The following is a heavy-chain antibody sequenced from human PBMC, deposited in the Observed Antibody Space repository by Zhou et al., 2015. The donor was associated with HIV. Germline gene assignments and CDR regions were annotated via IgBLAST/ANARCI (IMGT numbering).Heavy chain of an antibody. Sequence: QLVQSGACVRKPGASVKVSCKASGYTFTTFGISWVRQAPGQGLEWVGWISTYNNNTHSAQKFQGRVTIMADESTSIVYMELRGLKSEDTAVYYCARETWAARDYYYYLDVWGKGTTVTVSS. CDR1: GYTFTTFG. CDR3: ARETWAARDYYYYLDV. V-gene: IGHV1-18*01. CDR2: ISTYNNNT. D-gene: IGHD6-6*01. J-gene: IGHJ6*03.